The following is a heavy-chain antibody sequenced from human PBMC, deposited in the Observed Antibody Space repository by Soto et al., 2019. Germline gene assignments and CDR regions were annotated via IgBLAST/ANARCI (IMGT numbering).Heavy chain of an antibody. CDR2: ISDSGST. J-gene: IGHJ5*02. Sequence: SETLSLTCTVSGGSISSGGYYWSWIRQHPGKGLEWIGSISDSGSTSYNPSLKSRLTISVDTSKNQFSLNLRSVTAADTAVYYCARRDRSGFSYWLDTWGQGTLVTVSS. D-gene: IGHD3-22*01. V-gene: IGHV4-31*03. CDR3: ARRDRSGFSYWLDT. CDR1: GGSISSGGYY.